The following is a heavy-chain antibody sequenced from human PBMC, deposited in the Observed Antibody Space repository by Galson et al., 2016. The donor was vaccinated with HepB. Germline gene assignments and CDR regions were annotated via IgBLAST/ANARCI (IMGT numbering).Heavy chain of an antibody. Sequence: SLRLSCAASGLTFSSYWMTWVRQAPGKGLEWVASIRQDGSEKYYVDSVKGRFTISRDSAKNSLDLQMNSLKTEDTAVYFCAKLSRYYYYYGMDVWGQGTTVIVSS. J-gene: IGHJ6*02. CDR3: AKLSRYYYYYGMDV. V-gene: IGHV3-7*01. CDR1: GLTFSSYW. CDR2: IRQDGSEK. D-gene: IGHD2-2*01.